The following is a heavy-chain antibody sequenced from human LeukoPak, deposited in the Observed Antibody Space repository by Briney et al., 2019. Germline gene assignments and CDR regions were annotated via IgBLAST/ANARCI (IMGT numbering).Heavy chain of an antibody. Sequence: TLSLTCTVSGGSISTYYWSWIRQPPGKALEWLARIDWDDDKYYSTSLKTRLTISKDTSKNQVVLTMTNMDPVDTATYYCARSPSGYGMDVWGQGTTVTVSS. D-gene: IGHD6-19*01. CDR2: IDWDDDK. CDR3: ARSPSGYGMDV. CDR1: GGSISTYYW. J-gene: IGHJ6*02. V-gene: IGHV2-70*11.